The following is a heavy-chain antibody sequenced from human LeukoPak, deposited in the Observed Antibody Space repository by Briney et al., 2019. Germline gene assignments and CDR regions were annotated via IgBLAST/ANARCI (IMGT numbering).Heavy chain of an antibody. J-gene: IGHJ3*02. CDR3: ARDDALGDNALDI. CDR2: ILHDGSQE. CDR1: GFTFSSYG. D-gene: IGHD3-16*01. Sequence: GRSLRLSCAASGFTFSSYGMHWVRQAPGKGLEWVAVILHDGSQEEYADSVKGRFTISRDNSKNTLFLQMNSLRAEDTAVYYCARDDALGDNALDIWGQGTMVTVSS. V-gene: IGHV3-33*01.